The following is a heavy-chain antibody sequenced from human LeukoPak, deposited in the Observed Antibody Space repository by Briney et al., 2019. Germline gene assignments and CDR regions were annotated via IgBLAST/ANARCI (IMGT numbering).Heavy chain of an antibody. CDR3: AGGLVTPRGAFDI. D-gene: IGHD2-21*02. Sequence: SETLSLTCTVSGGSISSYYWSWIRQPAGKGLEWIGRIYTSGSTNYSPSLKSRITMSINTSENQFSLKLSSVTAADTAVYYCAGGLVTPRGAFDIWGQGTMVTVSS. CDR2: IYTSGST. J-gene: IGHJ3*02. CDR1: GGSISSYY. V-gene: IGHV4-4*07.